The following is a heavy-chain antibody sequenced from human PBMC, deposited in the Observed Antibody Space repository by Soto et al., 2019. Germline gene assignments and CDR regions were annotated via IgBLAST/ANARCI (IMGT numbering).Heavy chain of an antibody. CDR1: GYTLTSCG. CDR3: ARRGQWLVVFDY. J-gene: IGHJ4*02. Sequence: ASVKVSCKASGYTLTSCGISWVRQAPGQGLEWMGWISAIFGNTNYAQKLQGRVTMTADESTNTAYMELSSLRSEDTAVYYCARRGQWLVVFDYWGQGTLVTVSS. D-gene: IGHD6-19*01. V-gene: IGHV1-18*01. CDR2: ISAIFGNT.